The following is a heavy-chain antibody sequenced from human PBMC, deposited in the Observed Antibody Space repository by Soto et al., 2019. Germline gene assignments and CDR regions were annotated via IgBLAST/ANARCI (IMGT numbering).Heavy chain of an antibody. Sequence: EVQLLESGGGLVQPGGSLRLSCAASGFTFSNYAMTWVRQAPGKGLEWVSVIRGSGDVTYYADSVQCRFAISRDNSKNTLYLQMNSLRDEDTAIYYCAKHGGPSYSYYMDVWGKGTTVTVSS. V-gene: IGHV3-23*01. D-gene: IGHD3-3*01. CDR1: GFTFSNYA. CDR3: AKHGGPSYSYYMDV. J-gene: IGHJ6*03. CDR2: IRGSGDVT.